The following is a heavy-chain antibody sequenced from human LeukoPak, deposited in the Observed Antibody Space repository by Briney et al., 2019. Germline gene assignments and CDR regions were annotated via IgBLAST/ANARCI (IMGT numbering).Heavy chain of an antibody. D-gene: IGHD2-2*01. Sequence: PGGSLRLSCAASGFTFSSYAMSWVRQAPGKGLEWVSAISGSGGSTYYAESVKGRFTISRDNSKNTLYLQMNSLRAEDTAVYYCAKDAGYCSSTSCKHPTLLFDIWGQGTMVTVSS. CDR1: GFTFSSYA. V-gene: IGHV3-23*01. CDR3: AKDAGYCSSTSCKHPTLLFDI. CDR2: ISGSGGST. J-gene: IGHJ3*02.